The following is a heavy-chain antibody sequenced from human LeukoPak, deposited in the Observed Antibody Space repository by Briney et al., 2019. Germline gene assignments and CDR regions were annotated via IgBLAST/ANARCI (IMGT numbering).Heavy chain of an antibody. Sequence: ASVNVSFKAAGYNFPAYFVHWVRQAPGQGLEWMGRINPNGGDTNYAQKFQGRVTMASDTSISTAYMELSSLISDDTAVYYCARVGFTTSWSNFDYWGQGTPVTVSS. J-gene: IGHJ4*02. CDR3: ARVGFTTSWSNFDY. V-gene: IGHV1-2*06. CDR1: GYNFPAYF. CDR2: INPNGGDT. D-gene: IGHD2-2*01.